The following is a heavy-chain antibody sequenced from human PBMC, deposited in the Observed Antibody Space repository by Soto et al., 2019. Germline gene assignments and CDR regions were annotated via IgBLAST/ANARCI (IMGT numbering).Heavy chain of an antibody. V-gene: IGHV4-59*01. CDR1: GGSISSYY. CDR2: IYYSGST. J-gene: IGHJ5*02. CDR3: ARDMNTAMGVFDP. Sequence: CTVSGGSISSYYWSWIRQPPGKGLEWIGYIYYSGSTNYNPSLKSRVTISVDTSKNQFSLKLSSVTAADTAVYYCARDMNTAMGVFDPWGQGTLVTVSS. D-gene: IGHD5-18*01.